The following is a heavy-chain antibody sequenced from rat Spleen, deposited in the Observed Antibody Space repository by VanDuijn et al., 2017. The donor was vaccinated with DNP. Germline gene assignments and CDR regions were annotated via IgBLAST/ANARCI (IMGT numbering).Heavy chain of an antibody. Sequence: EVQLQESGPGLVKPSQSLSLTCSVTGYSITSSYRWNWIREFPGNKLEWMGYINSAGSTNYNPSLKSRISITRDTSKNQLFLQVNSVTTEDTATYHCARWPGYNPPYAMDAWGQGTSVTVSS. CDR3: ARWPGYNPPYAMDA. CDR2: INSAGST. D-gene: IGHD1-4*01. CDR1: GYSITSSYR. V-gene: IGHV3-3*01. J-gene: IGHJ4*01.